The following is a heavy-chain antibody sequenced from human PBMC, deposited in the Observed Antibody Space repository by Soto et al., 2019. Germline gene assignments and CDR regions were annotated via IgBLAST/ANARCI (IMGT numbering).Heavy chain of an antibody. V-gene: IGHV3-30-3*01. D-gene: IGHD5-18*01. CDR1: GFTFSSYA. CDR2: ISYDGSNK. CDR3: ARDRRAAMHSGYYYYGMDV. Sequence: QVQLVESGGGVVQPGRSLRLSCAASGFTFSSYAMHWVRQAPGKGLEWVAVISYDGSNKYYAHSVKGRFTISRDNSKNPLYLQMNSLRAEDTAVYYCARDRRAAMHSGYYYYGMDVWGQGTTVTVSS. J-gene: IGHJ6*02.